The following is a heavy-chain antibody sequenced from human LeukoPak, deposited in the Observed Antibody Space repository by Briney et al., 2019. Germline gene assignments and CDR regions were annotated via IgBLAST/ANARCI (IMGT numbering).Heavy chain of an antibody. J-gene: IGHJ4*02. D-gene: IGHD6-13*01. CDR2: ISYDGSDK. CDR1: GFTFNTYA. Sequence: GGSLRLSCEASGFTFNTYAMHWVRQPPGKGLEWVALISYDGSDKIYTDSVKGRFTISRDNSESTLYLQMDSLRGDDAVVYYCAKAVGRISWSFDYWGQGALVTVSS. CDR3: AKAVGRISWSFDY. V-gene: IGHV3-30*18.